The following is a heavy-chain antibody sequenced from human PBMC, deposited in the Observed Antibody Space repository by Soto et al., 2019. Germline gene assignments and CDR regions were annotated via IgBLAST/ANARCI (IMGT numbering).Heavy chain of an antibody. D-gene: IGHD3-10*02. CDR1: GFTVSSND. Sequence: GGSLRLSCAASGFTVSSNDMSWVRQAPGKGLEWVSVIYSGGSTCYADAVKGRFNIFRHKSKNTREHQMNRLRAADTAVYFRGRDVRRANDALDIWGQGTMVTVSS. CDR3: GRDVRRANDALDI. CDR2: IYSGGST. J-gene: IGHJ3*02. V-gene: IGHV3-66*01.